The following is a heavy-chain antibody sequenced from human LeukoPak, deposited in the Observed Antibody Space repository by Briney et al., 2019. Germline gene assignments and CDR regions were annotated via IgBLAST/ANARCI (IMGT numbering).Heavy chain of an antibody. CDR2: ISSSSGYI. Sequence: GGSLRLSCAASGFTFSSYGVHWVRQAPGKGLEWVSSISSSSGYIYYADSVKGRFTISRDYAKNSLYLQMNSLRAEDTAVYYCARVGIVATDFDYWGQGTQVTVSS. J-gene: IGHJ4*02. CDR3: ARVGIVATDFDY. V-gene: IGHV3-21*04. CDR1: GFTFSSYG. D-gene: IGHD5-12*01.